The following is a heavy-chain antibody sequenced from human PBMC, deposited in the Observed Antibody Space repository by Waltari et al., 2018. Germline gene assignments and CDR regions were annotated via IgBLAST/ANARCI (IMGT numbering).Heavy chain of an antibody. J-gene: IGHJ3*02. V-gene: IGHV3-74*02. CDR2: INSDGSST. CDR1: GFTFSSYW. CDR3: ATWPTRETAFDI. D-gene: IGHD1-26*01. Sequence: VQLVESGGGVVQPGRSLRLSCAASGFTFSSYWMHWVRQAPGKGLVWVSRINSDGSSTSYADSVKGRFTISRDNAKNTLYLQMNSLRAEDTAVYYCATWPTRETAFDIWGQGTMVTVSS.